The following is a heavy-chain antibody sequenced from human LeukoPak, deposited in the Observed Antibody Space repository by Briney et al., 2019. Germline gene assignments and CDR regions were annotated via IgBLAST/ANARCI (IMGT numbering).Heavy chain of an antibody. J-gene: IGHJ4*02. Sequence: SLRLSXXASGFTFSSYAMHWVRQAPGKGLEWVAVISYDGSNKYYADSVKGRFTISRDNSKNTLYLQMNSLRAEDTAMYYCARTYSSSWIFDYWGQGTLVTVSS. D-gene: IGHD6-13*01. CDR1: GFTFSSYA. CDR2: ISYDGSNK. V-gene: IGHV3-30-3*01. CDR3: ARTYSSSWIFDY.